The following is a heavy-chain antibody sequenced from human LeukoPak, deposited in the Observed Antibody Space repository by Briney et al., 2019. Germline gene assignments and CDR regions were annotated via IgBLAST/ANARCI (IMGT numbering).Heavy chain of an antibody. D-gene: IGHD3-22*01. CDR1: GGTFSSYA. J-gene: IGHJ4*02. Sequence: SVKVSCKASGGTFSSYAISWVRQAPGQGLEWMGRIIPILGIANYAQKFQGGVTITADKSTSTAYMELSSLRSEDTAVYYCARPKGDYYDSSGYYQRVGFDYWGQGTLVTVSS. CDR3: ARPKGDYYDSSGYYQRVGFDY. CDR2: IIPILGIA. V-gene: IGHV1-69*04.